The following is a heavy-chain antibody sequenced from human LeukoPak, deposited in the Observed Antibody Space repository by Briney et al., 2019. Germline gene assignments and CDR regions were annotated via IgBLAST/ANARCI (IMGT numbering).Heavy chain of an antibody. Sequence: GGSLRLSCAASGFIFSNPWMSWVRQAPGKGLEWVGRIKSKTDGGTTDYAAPVKGRFTISGDDSKNTLYLQMNSLKTDDTAVYYCTTKGCSRTSCYSDHWGQGTLVTVSS. V-gene: IGHV3-15*01. CDR2: IKSKTDGGTT. J-gene: IGHJ5*02. CDR1: GFIFSNPW. D-gene: IGHD2-2*02. CDR3: TTKGCSRTSCYSDH.